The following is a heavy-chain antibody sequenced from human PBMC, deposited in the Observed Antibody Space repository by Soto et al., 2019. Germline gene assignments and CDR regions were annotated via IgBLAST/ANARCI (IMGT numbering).Heavy chain of an antibody. V-gene: IGHV1-2*04. J-gene: IGHJ6*02. Sequence: QVQLVQSGAEVKKPGASVKVSCKASGYTFTGYYMHWVRQAPGQGLEWMGWINPNSGGTNYAQKFQGWFTMTRDTSISKAYMDLSRLSSDDTAVYYCAKDYSNYPPTDYGMDVWGQGTTVTVSS. CDR2: INPNSGGT. CDR3: AKDYSNYPPTDYGMDV. CDR1: GYTFTGYY. D-gene: IGHD4-4*01.